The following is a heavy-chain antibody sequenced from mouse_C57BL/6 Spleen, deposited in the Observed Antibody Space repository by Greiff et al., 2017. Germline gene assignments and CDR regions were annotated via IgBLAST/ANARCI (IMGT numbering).Heavy chain of an antibody. Sequence: EVQLQQSGAELVRPGASVKLSCTASGFNIKDDYMHWVKQRPEQGLEWIGWIDPENGDTEYASKFQGKATITADTSSNPAYLQLSSLTSEDTAVYYCTRNYYGSSYVNYWGQGTTLTVSS. CDR1: GFNIKDDY. CDR2: IDPENGDT. V-gene: IGHV14-4*01. CDR3: TRNYYGSSYVNY. J-gene: IGHJ2*01. D-gene: IGHD1-1*01.